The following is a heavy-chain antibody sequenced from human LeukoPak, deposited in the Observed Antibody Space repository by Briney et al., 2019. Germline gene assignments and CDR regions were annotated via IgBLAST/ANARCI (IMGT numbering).Heavy chain of an antibody. Sequence: GGSLRLSCAASGFTFGSYDMHWVRQATGKGLEWVSAIGTAGDTYYPGSVKGRFTISRENAKNSLYLQMNSLRAGDTAVYYCARALGYCSSTSCPYYYYYGMDVWGQGTTVTVSS. J-gene: IGHJ6*02. CDR2: IGTAGDT. CDR3: ARALGYCSSTSCPYYYYYGMDV. D-gene: IGHD2-2*01. V-gene: IGHV3-13*01. CDR1: GFTFGSYD.